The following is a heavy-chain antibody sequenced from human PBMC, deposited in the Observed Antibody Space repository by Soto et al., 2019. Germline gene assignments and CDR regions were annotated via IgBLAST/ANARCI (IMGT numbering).Heavy chain of an antibody. CDR1: GFTFSSYA. D-gene: IGHD3-16*01. CDR3: ARPITPVRPSAFDS. V-gene: IGHV3-30-3*01. CDR2: ISYDGSNK. Sequence: GGSLRLSCAASGFTFSSYAMHWVRQAPGKGLEWVAVISYDGSNKYYADSVKGRFTISRDNSKNTLYLQMNSLRAEDTAVYYCARPITPVRPSAFDSWGQATMVTVSS. J-gene: IGHJ3*02.